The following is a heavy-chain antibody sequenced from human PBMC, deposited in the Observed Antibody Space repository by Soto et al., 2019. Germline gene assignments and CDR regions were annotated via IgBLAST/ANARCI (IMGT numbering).Heavy chain of an antibody. V-gene: IGHV1-18*04. CDR1: GYTFTSYG. D-gene: IGHD3-22*01. CDR2: ISAYNGNT. CDR3: ARGDYYDSSDLDAFDI. Sequence: ASVKGSCKAAGYTFTSYGISWVRQAPGQGLEWMGWISAYNGNTNYAQKLQGRVTMTTDTSTSTAYMELRSLRSDDKAVYYCARGDYYDSSDLDAFDIWGQGTMVTVSS. J-gene: IGHJ3*02.